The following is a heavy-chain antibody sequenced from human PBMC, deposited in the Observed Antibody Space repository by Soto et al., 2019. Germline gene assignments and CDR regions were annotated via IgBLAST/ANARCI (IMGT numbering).Heavy chain of an antibody. D-gene: IGHD2-15*01. J-gene: IGHJ6*02. CDR1: GDSVSSNGAC. CDR2: IHYRSKWFH. Sequence: SQTLSLTCVISGDSVSSNGACWNWIRQSPSRGLQWLGRIHYRSKWFHDYAAPVESRMAINPDTSRNQFSLQLNYVTPEDTAVYYCARVHCSAGTCLDGLDFWGQGTTVTVSS. V-gene: IGHV6-1*01. CDR3: ARVHCSAGTCLDGLDF.